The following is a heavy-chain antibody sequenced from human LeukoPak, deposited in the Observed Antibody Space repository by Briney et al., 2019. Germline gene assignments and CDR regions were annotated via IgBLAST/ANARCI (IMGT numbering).Heavy chain of an antibody. Sequence: GGSLRLSCAASGFTFSSYAMTCVRQAPGKGLEWVSGISNSGGFTYYADSVKGRLTISRDNSKNTLYLQMNSLRAEDTALYYCAILYSTNYWGQGTLVTVSS. CDR2: ISNSGGFT. CDR1: GFTFSSYA. D-gene: IGHD6-13*01. V-gene: IGHV3-23*01. CDR3: AILYSTNY. J-gene: IGHJ4*02.